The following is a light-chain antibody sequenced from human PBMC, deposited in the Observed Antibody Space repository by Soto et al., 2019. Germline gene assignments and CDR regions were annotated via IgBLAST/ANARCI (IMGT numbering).Light chain of an antibody. Sequence: EIVLTRSPATLSLSPGERATLSCRASQNISIYLAWYQQRPGQAPRLLIYDASNRATGIPARFSGSGSGTDFTLTISSLEPEDFAVYYCQQCSNWPPEITFGQGTRLDIK. CDR2: DAS. V-gene: IGKV3-11*01. CDR1: QNISIY. CDR3: QQCSNWPPEIT. J-gene: IGKJ5*01.